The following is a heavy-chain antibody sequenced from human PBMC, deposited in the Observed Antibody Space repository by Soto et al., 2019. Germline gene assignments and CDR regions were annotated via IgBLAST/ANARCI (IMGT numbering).Heavy chain of an antibody. Sequence: EVQLLESGGGLVQPGGSLRLSCAASGFTFSSYAMSWVRQAPGKGLEWVSAISGSGGSTYYADSVKGRFTISRDNSKNTLYLQMNSLRDEDTAVYYCAKDREGLRGYSYGLKEWDYWGQGTLVTVSS. CDR1: GFTFSSYA. J-gene: IGHJ4*02. V-gene: IGHV3-23*01. CDR3: AKDREGLRGYSYGLKEWDY. D-gene: IGHD5-18*01. CDR2: ISGSGGST.